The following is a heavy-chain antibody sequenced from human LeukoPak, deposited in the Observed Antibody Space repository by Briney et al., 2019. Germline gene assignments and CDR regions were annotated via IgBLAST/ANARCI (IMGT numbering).Heavy chain of an antibody. J-gene: IGHJ4*02. Sequence: ASVKVSCKAFGYTFTGYYMHWVRQAPGQGLEWMGWINPNSGGTNYAQKFQGWVTMTRDTSISTAYMELSRLRSDDTAVYYCARGKWLVRGLDYWGQGTLVTVSS. D-gene: IGHD6-19*01. V-gene: IGHV1-2*04. CDR1: GYTFTGYY. CDR3: ARGKWLVRGLDY. CDR2: INPNSGGT.